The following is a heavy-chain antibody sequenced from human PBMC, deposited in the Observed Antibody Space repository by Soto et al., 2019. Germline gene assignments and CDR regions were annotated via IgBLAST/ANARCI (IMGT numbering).Heavy chain of an antibody. CDR2: ISSSSSTI. CDR3: ASGGSGSYYYYGMDV. J-gene: IGHJ6*02. Sequence: GGSLRLSCAASGFTFSSYSMNWVRQAPGKGLEWVSYISSSSSTIYYADSVKGRFTISRDNAKNSLYLQMNSLRDEDTAVYYCASGGSGSYYYYGMDVWGQGTTVTVSS. V-gene: IGHV3-48*02. D-gene: IGHD3-10*01. CDR1: GFTFSSYS.